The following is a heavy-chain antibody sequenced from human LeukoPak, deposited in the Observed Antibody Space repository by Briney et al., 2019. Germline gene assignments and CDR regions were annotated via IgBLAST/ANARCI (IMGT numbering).Heavy chain of an antibody. CDR3: ARHHRAYNWNGPPLHFFDH. V-gene: IGHV1-69*13. D-gene: IGHD1-20*01. Sequence: GASVKVSCKASGGTFSNYAISWVPRAPGQGLEWMGGITPILGTRNYAQKFQGRVTVTADESTSTAYMELSSLRSDDTAVYYCARHHRAYNWNGPPLHFFDHWGQGTLVTVSS. J-gene: IGHJ4*02. CDR1: GGTFSNYA. CDR2: ITPILGTR.